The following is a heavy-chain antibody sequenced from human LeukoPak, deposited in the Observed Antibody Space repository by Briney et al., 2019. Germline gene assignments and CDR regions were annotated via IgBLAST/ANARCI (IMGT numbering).Heavy chain of an antibody. V-gene: IGHV3-21*04. CDR1: GFTFSSYS. Sequence: GGSLRLSCAASGFTFSSYSMNWVRQAPGEGLEWVSSITSGSGYIYYADAMRGRFTISRDNSKNTLYLQMNSLRAEDTAVYYCARDVLFDYWGQGTLVTVSS. J-gene: IGHJ4*02. CDR2: ITSGSGYI. CDR3: ARDVLFDY.